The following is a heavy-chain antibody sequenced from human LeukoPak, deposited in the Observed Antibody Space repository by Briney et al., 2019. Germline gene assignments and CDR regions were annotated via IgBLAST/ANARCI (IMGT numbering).Heavy chain of an antibody. J-gene: IGHJ6*03. D-gene: IGHD6-6*01. V-gene: IGHV4-34*01. CDR1: GGSFSGYY. CDR2: INHSGST. CDR3: ARGWAARLYYYYYMDV. Sequence: SETLSLTCAVYGGSFSGYYWSWIRQPPGKGLEWIGEINHSGSTNYNPSLKSRVTISVDTSKNQFSLKLSSVTAADTAVYYCARGWAARLYYYYYMDVWGKGTTVTVSS.